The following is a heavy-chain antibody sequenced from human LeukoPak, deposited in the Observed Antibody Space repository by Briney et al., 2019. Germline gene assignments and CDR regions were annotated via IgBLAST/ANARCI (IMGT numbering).Heavy chain of an antibody. V-gene: IGHV4-61*02. CDR1: GGSISSGSYY. CDR3: ARHRMLTPFDY. D-gene: IGHD2-15*01. Sequence: SETLSLTCTVAGGSISSGSYYWSWIRQPAGKGLEWIGRIYTSGSTKYNPSLKSRVTISVDTSKNQFSLKLSSVTAADTAVYYCARHRMLTPFDYWGQGTLVTVSS. J-gene: IGHJ4*02. CDR2: IYTSGST.